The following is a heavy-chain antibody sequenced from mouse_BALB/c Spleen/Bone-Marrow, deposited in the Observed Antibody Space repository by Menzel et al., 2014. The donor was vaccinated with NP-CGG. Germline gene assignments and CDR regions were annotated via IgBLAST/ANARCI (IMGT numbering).Heavy chain of an antibody. CDR1: GYTFTNYW. CDR2: IAPGSGST. Sequence: DLVKPGASVKLSCKASGYTFTNYWINWIKQRAGRGLEWIGRIAPGSGSTYYNEMFKGKATLTVDTSSSTAYIQLSSLSSEDSAVYFCARGIYYGNYVYAMDYWGQGTSVTVSS. D-gene: IGHD2-1*01. V-gene: IGHV1S41*01. J-gene: IGHJ4*01. CDR3: ARGIYYGNYVYAMDY.